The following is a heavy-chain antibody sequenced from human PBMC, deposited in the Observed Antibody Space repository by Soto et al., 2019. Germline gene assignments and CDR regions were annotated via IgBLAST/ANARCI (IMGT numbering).Heavy chain of an antibody. D-gene: IGHD3-10*01. V-gene: IGHV1-46*03. CDR3: ARGSLLWFGDPAYYFDY. CDR2: INPSGGNT. Sequence: GASVKVSCKASGYTFTSYGISWVRQAPGQGLEWMGIINPSGGNTNYAQKFQGRVTMTRDTSTSTVYMELSSLRSEDTAVYYCARGSLLWFGDPAYYFDYWGQGTLVTVSS. J-gene: IGHJ4*02. CDR1: GYTFTSYG.